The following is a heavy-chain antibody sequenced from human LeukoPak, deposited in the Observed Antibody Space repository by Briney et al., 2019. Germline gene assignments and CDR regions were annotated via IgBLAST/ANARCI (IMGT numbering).Heavy chain of an antibody. D-gene: IGHD1-20*01. V-gene: IGHV1-24*01. J-gene: IGHJ4*02. Sequence: ASVKVSCKVSGYTLTELSMHWVRQAPVKGLEWMGGFDPEDGETIYAQKFQGRVTMTEDTSTDTAYMELSSLRSEDTAVYYCATDIITGTTYVYWGQGTLVTVSS. CDR3: ATDIITGTTYVY. CDR2: FDPEDGET. CDR1: GYTLTELS.